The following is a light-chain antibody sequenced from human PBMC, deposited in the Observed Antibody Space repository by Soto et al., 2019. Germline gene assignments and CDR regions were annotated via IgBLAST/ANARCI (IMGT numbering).Light chain of an antibody. V-gene: IGKV1-5*01. Sequence: DIQMTQSPSTLPASVGDRVSITCRASQSISNWLAWYQQKPGKAPNLLIYDASSLESGVPSRFSGSGSGTEFTLTISSLQPDDFATYYCQQYNSYSPITFGPGTKVDVK. CDR3: QQYNSYSPIT. J-gene: IGKJ3*01. CDR1: QSISNW. CDR2: DAS.